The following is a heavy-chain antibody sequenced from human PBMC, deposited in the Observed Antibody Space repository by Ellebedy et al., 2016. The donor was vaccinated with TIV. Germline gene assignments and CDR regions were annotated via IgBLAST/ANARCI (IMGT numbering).Heavy chain of an antibody. V-gene: IGHV3-33*01. CDR2: IWYDGSNK. Sequence: GESLKISXAASGFTFSSYGMHWVRQAPGKGLEWVAVIWYDGSNKYYADSVKGRFTISRDNSKNTLYLQMNSLRAEDTAVYYCAREFERYCSGGSCYPADYWGQGTLVTVSS. J-gene: IGHJ4*02. CDR3: AREFERYCSGGSCYPADY. D-gene: IGHD2-15*01. CDR1: GFTFSSYG.